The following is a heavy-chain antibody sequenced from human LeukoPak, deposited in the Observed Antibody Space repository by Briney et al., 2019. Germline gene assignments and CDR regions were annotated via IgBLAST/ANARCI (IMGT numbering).Heavy chain of an antibody. CDR2: MNPNSGNT. V-gene: IGHV1-8*01. Sequence: APVKVSYKASGYTFTSYDINWVRQATGQGLEWMGWMNPNSGNTGYAQKFQGRVTMTRNTSISTAYMELSSLRSEDTAVYYCAREWHCSSTSCNNWFDPWGQGTLVTVSS. CDR1: GYTFTSYD. D-gene: IGHD2-2*01. CDR3: AREWHCSSTSCNNWFDP. J-gene: IGHJ5*02.